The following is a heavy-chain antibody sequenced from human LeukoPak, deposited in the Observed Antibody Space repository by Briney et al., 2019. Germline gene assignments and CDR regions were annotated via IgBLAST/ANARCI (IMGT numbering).Heavy chain of an antibody. CDR2: IYTSGST. J-gene: IGHJ4*02. D-gene: IGHD5-24*01. Sequence: SETLSLTCTVSGGSISSYYWSWIRQPAGKGLEWIGRIYTSGSTNYNPSLKSRVTISVDTSKNQFSLKLSSVTAADTAVYYCARHRSGWLQSSFDYWGQGTLVTVSS. V-gene: IGHV4-4*07. CDR3: ARHRSGWLQSSFDY. CDR1: GGSISSYY.